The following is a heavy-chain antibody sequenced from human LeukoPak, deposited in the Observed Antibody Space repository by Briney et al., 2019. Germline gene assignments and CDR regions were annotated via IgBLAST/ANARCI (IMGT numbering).Heavy chain of an antibody. CDR3: ARDNRGYYYGSGSYYNGAFDI. Sequence: SETLSLTCTVSGGSISSYYWSWIRQPAGKGLEWIGRIYTSGSTNYNPSLKSRVTMSVDTSKNQFSLKLSSVTAADTAVYYCARDNRGYYYGSGSYYNGAFDIWGQGTMVTVSS. D-gene: IGHD3-10*01. J-gene: IGHJ3*02. CDR2: IYTSGST. CDR1: GGSISSYY. V-gene: IGHV4-4*07.